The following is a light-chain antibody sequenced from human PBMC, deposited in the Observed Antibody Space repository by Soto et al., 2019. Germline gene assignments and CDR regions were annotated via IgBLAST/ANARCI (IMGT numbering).Light chain of an antibody. Sequence: EIVLTHSPGTLSLSPGERATLSCRASQSVFNNHIGWYQQKPGQAPRRLIFGASFRATGIPDRFSGSGSGTEFTLTISSLQSEDFAVYYCQQYNDGPFTFGQGTRLEIK. CDR3: QQYNDGPFT. CDR1: QSVFNN. J-gene: IGKJ5*01. V-gene: IGKV3D-15*01. CDR2: GAS.